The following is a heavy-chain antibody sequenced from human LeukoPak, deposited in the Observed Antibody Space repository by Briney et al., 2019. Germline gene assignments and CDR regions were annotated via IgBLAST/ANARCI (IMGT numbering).Heavy chain of an antibody. Sequence: KHGESLKISCRGSGYSFTTYWIGWMRQMPGKGLEWMGIFFPGDSETIYSPSFQGQVTISADKSISTAYLQWSSLKASDTAMYYCAIFDFLFGEIDNWFDPWGQGTQVTVSS. D-gene: IGHD3-16*01. CDR1: GYSFTTYW. CDR3: AIFDFLFGEIDNWFDP. V-gene: IGHV5-51*01. CDR2: FFPGDSET. J-gene: IGHJ5*02.